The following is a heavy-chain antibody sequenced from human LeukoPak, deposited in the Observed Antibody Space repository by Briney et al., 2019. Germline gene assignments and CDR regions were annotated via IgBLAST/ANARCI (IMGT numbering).Heavy chain of an antibody. Sequence: ASVKVSCKASSYTFTSYGISWVRQAPGQGLEWMGWISAYNGNTNYAQKLQGRVTMTTDTSTSTAYMELRSLRSDDTAVYYCARDGSGSYYLYYYGMDVWGQGTTVTVSS. J-gene: IGHJ6*02. CDR2: ISAYNGNT. D-gene: IGHD3-10*01. V-gene: IGHV1-18*01. CDR3: ARDGSGSYYLYYYGMDV. CDR1: SYTFTSYG.